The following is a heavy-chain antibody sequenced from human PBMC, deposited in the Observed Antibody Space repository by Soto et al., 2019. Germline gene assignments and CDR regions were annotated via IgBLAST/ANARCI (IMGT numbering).Heavy chain of an antibody. CDR3: AKYGELVVAELSGMDV. J-gene: IGHJ6*02. V-gene: IGHV3-30*18. CDR1: GFTFSSYG. CDR2: ISYDGSNK. D-gene: IGHD2-15*01. Sequence: PGGSLRLSCAASGFTFSSYGMHWVRQAPGKGLEWVAVISYDGSNKYYADSVKGRFTISRDNSKNTLYLQMNSLGAEDTAVYYCAKYGELVVAELSGMDVWGQGTTVTVSS.